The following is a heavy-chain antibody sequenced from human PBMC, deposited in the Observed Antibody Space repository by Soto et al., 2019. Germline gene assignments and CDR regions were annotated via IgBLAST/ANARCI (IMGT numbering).Heavy chain of an antibody. J-gene: IGHJ4*02. CDR1: GYSLTSYW. CDR2: SYPGDSDT. V-gene: IGHV5-51*01. D-gene: IGHD6-13*01. CDR3: ARLGPYSSSGDVIYY. Sequence: PGEPLKISCESSGYSLTSYWIGWVRQMPGKGLEWMGISYPGDSDTRYSPSYQGQFTISADKSLSTAYLQWSSLKASETAMYYCARLGPYSSSGDVIYYWSQGTLVKVSS.